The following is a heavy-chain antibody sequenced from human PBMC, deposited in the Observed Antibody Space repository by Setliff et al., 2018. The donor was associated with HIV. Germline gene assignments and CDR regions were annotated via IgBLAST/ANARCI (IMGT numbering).Heavy chain of an antibody. J-gene: IGHJ4*02. CDR3: ARTYSSSWYSSHLWVDY. CDR2: IYIGST. D-gene: IGHD6-13*01. Sequence: SETLSLTCTVSGGSTSSYYWSWIRQPPGKGLEWIGHIYIGSTNYNPSLKSRVTISADTSKNQFSLKLSSVTAADTAVYYCARTYSSSWYSSHLWVDYWVQGTLVTVSS. V-gene: IGHV4-4*08. CDR1: GGSTSSYY.